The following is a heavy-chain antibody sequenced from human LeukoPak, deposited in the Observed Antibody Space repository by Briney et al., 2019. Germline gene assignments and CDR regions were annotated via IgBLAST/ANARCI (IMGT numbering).Heavy chain of an antibody. CDR1: GFTFGSYA. Sequence: GGSLRLPCAASGFTFGSYAMTWVRQAPGKGLEWVSVITGSDLSTYYADSVRGRFTISRDNSKNTLYLQMNSLRADDTAVYYCAKHRGSGVAGTGGVESWGQGTLVTVSS. V-gene: IGHV3-23*01. D-gene: IGHD6-19*01. CDR3: AKHRGSGVAGTGGVES. CDR2: ITGSDLST. J-gene: IGHJ4*02.